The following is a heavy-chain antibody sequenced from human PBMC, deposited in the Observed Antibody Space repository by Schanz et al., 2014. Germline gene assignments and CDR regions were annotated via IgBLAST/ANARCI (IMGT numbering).Heavy chain of an antibody. Sequence: EVQLLESGGGLVQPGGSLRLSCAVSGFTFSSYAMSWVRQAPGKGLEWVSTISGGGGGYRPYADSVKGRFTISRDNSISTLSLQMNSMSAEATVVYYCAKGHGEVINNWYFDLWGRGTLVTVSS. V-gene: IGHV3-23*01. CDR2: ISGGGGGYR. D-gene: IGHD2-21*01. CDR1: GFTFSSYA. J-gene: IGHJ2*01. CDR3: AKGHGEVINNWYFDL.